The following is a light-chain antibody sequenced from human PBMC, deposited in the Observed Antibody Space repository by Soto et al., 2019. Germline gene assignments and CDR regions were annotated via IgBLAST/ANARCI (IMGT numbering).Light chain of an antibody. Sequence: DIKMTQYPSSLSASVGDRVTITCRASRSISSYLKWYQQKPGKAPKLLIYAASSLQSGVPSRFSGSGSGTEFTLTISSRQPEDFATYYLLQHNGYPLTFGQGTKVDIK. J-gene: IGKJ1*01. CDR1: RSISSY. V-gene: IGKV1-17*01. CDR2: AAS. CDR3: LQHNGYPLT.